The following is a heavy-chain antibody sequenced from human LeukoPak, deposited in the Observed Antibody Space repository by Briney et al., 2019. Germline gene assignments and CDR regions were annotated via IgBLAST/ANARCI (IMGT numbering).Heavy chain of an antibody. V-gene: IGHV4-39*02. D-gene: IGHD1-1*01. Sequence: PSETLSLTCTVSGGSIGSSSYYWGWIRQPPGKGLEWIGSIYYSGSTYYNPSLKSRVTISVDTSKNQFSLKLSSVTAADTAVYYCAREREIVQLERAHDYWGQGTLVTVSS. CDR1: GGSIGSSSYY. CDR3: AREREIVQLERAHDY. J-gene: IGHJ4*02. CDR2: IYYSGST.